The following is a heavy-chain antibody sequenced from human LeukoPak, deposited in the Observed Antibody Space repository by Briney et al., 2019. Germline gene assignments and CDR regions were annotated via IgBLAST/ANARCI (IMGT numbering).Heavy chain of an antibody. V-gene: IGHV3-21*01. D-gene: IGHD6-6*01. Sequence: GGSLRLSCAASGFTFNTYSMNWVRQAPGKGLEWVSGISCVSTYIYYADSVKGRFTISRDSAKNSLYLQMNSLRAEDTALYYCARGSEGSSLNWFDPWGQGTLVTVSS. J-gene: IGHJ5*02. CDR3: ARGSEGSSLNWFDP. CDR2: ISCVSTYI. CDR1: GFTFNTYS.